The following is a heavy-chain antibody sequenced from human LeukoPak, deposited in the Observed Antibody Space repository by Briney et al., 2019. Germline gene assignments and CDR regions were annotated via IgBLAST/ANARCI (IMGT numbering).Heavy chain of an antibody. CDR3: AKAVVIVPTATPFDY. CDR2: ISYDESNK. Sequence: GGSLRLSCAASGFTFSNYGMHWVRQAPGKGLEWVAVISYDESNKYYGDSVKGRFTISRDNSKNTLYLQMNSLIPEDTAVYYCAKAVVIVPTATPFDYWGQGTLVTVSS. CDR1: GFTFSNYG. V-gene: IGHV3-30*18. J-gene: IGHJ4*02. D-gene: IGHD2-2*01.